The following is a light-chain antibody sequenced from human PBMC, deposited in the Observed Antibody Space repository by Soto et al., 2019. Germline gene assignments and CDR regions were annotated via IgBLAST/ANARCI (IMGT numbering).Light chain of an antibody. CDR3: QQYYSYSLT. CDR2: AAS. V-gene: IGKV1-8*01. CDR1: QGISSY. Sequence: AIRMTQSPSSLSASTGDRVTITCRASQGISSYLAWYQQKPGKAPKLLIYAASTLQSGVPSRFSGSGSGTDFTLTISCLQSEDFATYYWQQYYSYSLTFGQGTKVEIK. J-gene: IGKJ1*01.